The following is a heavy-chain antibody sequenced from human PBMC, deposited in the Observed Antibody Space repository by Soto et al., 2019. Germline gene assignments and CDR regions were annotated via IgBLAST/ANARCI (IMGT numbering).Heavy chain of an antibody. V-gene: IGHV3-66*01. CDR1: GFTVSSNY. CDR3: AIEYSGYYFDY. J-gene: IGHJ4*02. Sequence: GGSLRLSCAASGFTVSSNYMSWVRQAPGKGLEWVSVIYSGGSTYYADSVKGRFTISRHNSKNTLYLQMNSLRAEDTTVYYCAIEYSGYYFDYWGQGTLVTVSS. D-gene: IGHD2-15*01. CDR2: IYSGGST.